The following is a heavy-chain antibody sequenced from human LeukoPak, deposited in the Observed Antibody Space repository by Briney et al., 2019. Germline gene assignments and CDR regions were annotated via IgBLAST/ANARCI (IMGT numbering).Heavy chain of an antibody. J-gene: IGHJ5*02. CDR1: DGSISSYY. D-gene: IGHD3-22*01. CDR2: IYTSGST. CDR3: AREVNYDSSGRTHFDP. V-gene: IGHV4-4*07. Sequence: SETLSLTCTVSDGSISSYYWSRIRQPAGKGLEWIGRIYTSGSTNYNPSLKSRVTMSVDTSKNQFSLKLSSVTAADTAVYYCAREVNYDSSGRTHFDPWGQGTLVTVSS.